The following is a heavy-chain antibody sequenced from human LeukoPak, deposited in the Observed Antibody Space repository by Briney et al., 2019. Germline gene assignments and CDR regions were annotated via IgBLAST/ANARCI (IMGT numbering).Heavy chain of an antibody. CDR3: ARGRGIVDY. CDR2: INHSGST. V-gene: IGHV4-34*01. Sequence: SETLSLTCAVYGGSFSGYYWSWLRQPPGKGLEWIGEINHSGSTNYHPSLRGRATISVDTSKNQFSLKLSSMTAADTAVYYCARGRGIVDYWGQGTLVTVSS. CDR1: GGSFSGYY. D-gene: IGHD2-15*01. J-gene: IGHJ4*02.